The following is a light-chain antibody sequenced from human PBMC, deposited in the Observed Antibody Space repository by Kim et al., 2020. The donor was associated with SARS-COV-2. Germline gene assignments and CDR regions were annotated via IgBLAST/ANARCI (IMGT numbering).Light chain of an antibody. CDR2: DVS. CDR1: SSDVGSYNY. CDR3: CSYAGTFTSL. V-gene: IGLV2-11*01. Sequence: QSAPTQPRSVSGSPGQSVTISCTGTSSDVGSYNYVSWYQQHPGKAPKVMIYDVSKRPSGVPDRFSGSKSGNTASLTISGLQADDEADYYCCSYAGTFTSLFGGGTKLTVL. J-gene: IGLJ2*01.